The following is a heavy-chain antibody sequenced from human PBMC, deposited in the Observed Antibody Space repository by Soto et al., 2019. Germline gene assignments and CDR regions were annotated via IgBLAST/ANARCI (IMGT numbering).Heavy chain of an antibody. CDR3: ARARGPEWDFDY. CDR2: ISPGDSDT. CDR1: GYSFTTFW. D-gene: IGHD3-10*01. Sequence: GESLKISCKGSGYSFTTFWIGWVRQMPGKGLEWMGIISPGDSDTRYSPSFQGQVTISADKSISTAYLQWSSLKASDTAMFYCARARGPEWDFDYWGQGTLVTVSS. V-gene: IGHV5-51*01. J-gene: IGHJ4*02.